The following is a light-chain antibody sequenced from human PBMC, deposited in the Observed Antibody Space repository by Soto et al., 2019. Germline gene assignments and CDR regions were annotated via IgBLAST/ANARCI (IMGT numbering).Light chain of an antibody. CDR3: VAWDDSLSGPNVV. V-gene: IGLV1-47*01. Sequence: QSVLTQPTSASGTPGQRVTISCSGSSSNIGSNYVYWYQQLPGTAPKLLIYRNNQRPSGVPDRFSGSKSGTSASLAISGLRSEDEADYYCVAWDDSLSGPNVVFGGGTKLTVL. CDR1: SSNIGSNY. J-gene: IGLJ2*01. CDR2: RNN.